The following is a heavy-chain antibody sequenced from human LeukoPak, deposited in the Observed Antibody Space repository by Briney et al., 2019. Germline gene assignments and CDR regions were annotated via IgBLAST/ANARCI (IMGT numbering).Heavy chain of an antibody. CDR3: ARDRLQYYYYGMDV. Sequence: SETLSLTCTVSGGSISSYYWSWIRQPPGKGLEWIGYIYYSGSTNYNPSLKSRVTISVDTSKNQFSLKLSSVTAADTAVYYCARDRLQYYYYGMDVWGQGTTVTVSS. J-gene: IGHJ6*02. D-gene: IGHD4-11*01. CDR2: IYYSGST. V-gene: IGHV4-59*01. CDR1: GGSISSYY.